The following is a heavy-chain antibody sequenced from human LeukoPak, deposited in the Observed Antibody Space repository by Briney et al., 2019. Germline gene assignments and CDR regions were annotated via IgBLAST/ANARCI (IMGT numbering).Heavy chain of an antibody. Sequence: GGSLRLSCAASGFTFSRYAMSWVRQAPGKGLEWVSAITASGGDTYYADSVKGRFTISRDNSKNTLYLQMYSLRAEDSAIYYCADNGESSGWFWNYWGQGTLVTVSS. CDR1: GFTFSRYA. CDR2: ITASGGDT. D-gene: IGHD6-19*01. V-gene: IGHV3-23*01. CDR3: ADNGESSGWFWNY. J-gene: IGHJ4*02.